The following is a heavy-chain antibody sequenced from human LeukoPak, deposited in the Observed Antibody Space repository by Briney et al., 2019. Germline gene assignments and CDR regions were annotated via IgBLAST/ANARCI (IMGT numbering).Heavy chain of an antibody. Sequence: SETLSLTCTVSGGSIGSYYWSWIRQPPGKGLEWIGYIYYSGSTNYNPSLKSRVTISVDTSKNQFSLKLSSVTAADTAVYYCATGRWGSSWYRGFDPWGQGTLVTVSS. CDR2: IYYSGST. D-gene: IGHD6-13*01. CDR3: ATGRWGSSWYRGFDP. CDR1: GGSIGSYY. J-gene: IGHJ5*02. V-gene: IGHV4-59*08.